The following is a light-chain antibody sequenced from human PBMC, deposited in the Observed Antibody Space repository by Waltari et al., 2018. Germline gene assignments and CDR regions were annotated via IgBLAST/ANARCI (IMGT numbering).Light chain of an antibody. CDR3: QQYNSYSWT. J-gene: IGKJ1*01. Sequence: DLQMTQSPSTLSASVGDRVTITCRASQAINIWLAWYQQKPGKAPKLLIYRASSLESGVPSRFSGSGSGTEFTLTISSLQPDDFATYYCQQYNSYSWTFGQGTKVEIK. V-gene: IGKV1-5*03. CDR1: QAINIW. CDR2: RAS.